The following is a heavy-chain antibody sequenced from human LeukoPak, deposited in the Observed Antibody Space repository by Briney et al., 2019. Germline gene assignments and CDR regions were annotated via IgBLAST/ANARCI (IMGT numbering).Heavy chain of an antibody. J-gene: IGHJ6*02. CDR2: INTNTGNP. Sequence: ASVKVSCKASGYTFTSCAMNWVRQPPAQGLEWVGWINTNTGNPTYAQGFTGRFVFSLDTSVSTAYLQISSLKAEDTAVYYCARDERYSSSWYYYGMDVWGQGTTVTVSS. CDR1: GYTFTSCA. CDR3: ARDERYSSSWYYYGMDV. V-gene: IGHV7-4-1*02. D-gene: IGHD6-13*01.